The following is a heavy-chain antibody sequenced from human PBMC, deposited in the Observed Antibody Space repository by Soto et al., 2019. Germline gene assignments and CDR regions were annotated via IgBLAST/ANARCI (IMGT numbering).Heavy chain of an antibody. CDR3: AKGRYCSGGICYGDAFDF. J-gene: IGHJ3*01. CDR2: IYNSGNT. Sequence: PGKGLEWIGYIYNSGNTYYNPSLKSRVTISIDRSKNQFSLKLSSVTAADTAVYYCAKGRYCSGGICYGDAFDFWVHGTTV. V-gene: IGHV4-30-2*01. D-gene: IGHD2-15*01.